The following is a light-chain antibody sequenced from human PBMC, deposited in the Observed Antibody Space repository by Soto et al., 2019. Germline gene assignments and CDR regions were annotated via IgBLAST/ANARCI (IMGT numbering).Light chain of an antibody. Sequence: QSVLTQPPSASGSPGQSVTISCTGTSSDVGAYNYVSWYQQLPGKAPKLIIYEVSKRPSGVPDRFSGSKSGNTASLTVSGLQAEDLSDNYSTTNEITYRFLYVFRTITNVTV. CDR2: EVS. V-gene: IGLV2-8*01. J-gene: IGLJ1*01. CDR3: TTNEITYRFLYV. CDR1: SSDVGAYNY.